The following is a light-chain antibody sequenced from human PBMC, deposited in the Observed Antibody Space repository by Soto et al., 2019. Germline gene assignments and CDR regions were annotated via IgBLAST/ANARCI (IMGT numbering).Light chain of an antibody. CDR3: QRYYNAPFT. J-gene: IGKJ4*01. Sequence: DIQVTQYPSSLSASVGDRVTITCRASQGIKNYLAWYQQKPGEIPKLLIYAASTLESGIPPRFSGSGSGTDFTLTTNNLQPEDVATYYCQRYYNAPFTFGAGTKVEIK. V-gene: IGKV1-27*01. CDR1: QGIKNY. CDR2: AAS.